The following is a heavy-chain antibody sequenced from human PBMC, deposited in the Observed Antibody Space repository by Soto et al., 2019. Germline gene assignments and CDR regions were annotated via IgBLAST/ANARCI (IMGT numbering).Heavy chain of an antibody. CDR3: ARVLYYGSGSYSPYGIDV. V-gene: IGHV1-69*01. D-gene: IGHD3-10*01. CDR2: VSPPFRTS. Sequence: QVQLVQSGAEVKKPGSSVKVSCKTSGVSFNNNGIGWVRQAPGHGLEWMGGVSPPFRTSNYARKFQGRISITADASPGTVNMELSSLTSEDTAQYYCARVLYYGSGSYSPYGIDVWGQGTTVTVSS. J-gene: IGHJ6*02. CDR1: GVSFNNNG.